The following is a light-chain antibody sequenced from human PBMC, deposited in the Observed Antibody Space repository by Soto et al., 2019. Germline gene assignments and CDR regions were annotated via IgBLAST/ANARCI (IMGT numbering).Light chain of an antibody. V-gene: IGLV7-43*01. CDR2: STG. J-gene: IGLJ2*01. CDR3: LLYDGGAVV. CDR1: TGAVTSGYY. Sequence: QAVVTQEPSLTVSPGGTVTLTCASSTGAVTSGYYPNWFQQKPGQSPRALIYSTGNKHSWTPARFSGSLLGGKAALTLSGVQPEDEGEYYCLLYDGGAVVFGGGTKLTVL.